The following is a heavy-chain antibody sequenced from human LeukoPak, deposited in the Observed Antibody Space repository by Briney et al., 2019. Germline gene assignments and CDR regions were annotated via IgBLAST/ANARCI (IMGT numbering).Heavy chain of an antibody. D-gene: IGHD3-16*02. CDR3: ARAARDDYVWGSYRLDY. CDR1: GGSISSYY. CDR2: IYYSGST. Sequence: SEALSLTCAVSGGSISSYYWSWIRQPPGKGLEWIGYIYYSGSTNYNPSLKSRVTISVDTSKNQFSLKLSSVTAADTAVYYCARAARDDYVWGSYRLDYWGQGTLVTVSS. J-gene: IGHJ4*02. V-gene: IGHV4-59*01.